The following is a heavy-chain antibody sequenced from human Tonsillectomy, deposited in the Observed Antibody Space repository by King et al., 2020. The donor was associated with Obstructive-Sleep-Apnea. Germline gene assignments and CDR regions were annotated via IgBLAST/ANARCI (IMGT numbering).Heavy chain of an antibody. CDR2: ISGSGDSTT. J-gene: IGHJ4*02. D-gene: IGHD6-19*01. CDR3: AKPNSGWYSGFDY. CDR1: GFTFSSYA. V-gene: IGHV3-23*04. Sequence: VQLVESGGGLVQPGGSLRLSCAASGFTFSSYAMDWVRQAPGKGLEWVSTISGSGDSTTYYADSVKGRFTISRDTSKNTLYLQMNSLRAEDTAVYYCAKPNSGWYSGFDYWGQGTLVTVSS.